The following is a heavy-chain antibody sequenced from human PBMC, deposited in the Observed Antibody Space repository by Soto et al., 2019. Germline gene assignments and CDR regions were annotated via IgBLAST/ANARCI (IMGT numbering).Heavy chain of an antibody. J-gene: IGHJ6*02. CDR2: INQEGSER. CDR1: GYTFSSFW. V-gene: IGHV3-7*01. Sequence: GGSLRLSCVASGYTFSSFWMAWVRQPPGKGLEWVANINQEGSERYYVDSVKGRCTTYRDNAKSSVYLQMNSLRAEDTAVYYCARIIGVTIFGVVQYGMDFWSQGTTVTVSS. D-gene: IGHD3-3*01. CDR3: ARIIGVTIFGVVQYGMDF.